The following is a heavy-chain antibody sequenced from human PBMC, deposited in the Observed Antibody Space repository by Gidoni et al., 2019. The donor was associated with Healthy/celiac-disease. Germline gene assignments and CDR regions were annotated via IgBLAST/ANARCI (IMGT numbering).Heavy chain of an antibody. D-gene: IGHD6-19*01. J-gene: IGHJ4*02. CDR3: AKEYSSGWSPFDY. V-gene: IGHV3-23*01. Sequence: EVQLLESGGGLVQPGGSLRLSCAASGFPFSRYAMSWVRQAPGKGLGWVSAISGSGGSTYYADSVKGRFTISRDNSKNTLYLQMNSLRAEDTAVYYCAKEYSSGWSPFDYWGQGTLVTVSS. CDR1: GFPFSRYA. CDR2: ISGSGGST.